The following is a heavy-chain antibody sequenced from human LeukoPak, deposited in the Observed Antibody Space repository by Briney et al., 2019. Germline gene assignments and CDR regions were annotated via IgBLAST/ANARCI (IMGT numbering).Heavy chain of an antibody. D-gene: IGHD6-19*01. CDR3: ARGGSLAVAPHLYYFDY. J-gene: IGHJ4*02. V-gene: IGHV1-46*01. CDR2: INPSGGST. CDR1: GGTFSSYA. Sequence: GASVKVSCKASGGTFSSYAISWVRQAPGQGLEWMGIINPSGGSTTYAQNFQGRVTMTRDTSTSAVYMELSSLGSEDTAVYYCARGGSLAVAPHLYYFDYWGQGTLVTVSS.